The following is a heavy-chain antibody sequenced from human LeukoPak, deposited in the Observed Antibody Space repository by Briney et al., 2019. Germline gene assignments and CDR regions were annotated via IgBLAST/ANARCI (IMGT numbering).Heavy chain of an antibody. CDR3: ARGPAADTAMVAPFDY. CDR2: INWNGGST. Sequence: AGGSLRLSCAASGFTFDDYGMSWVRQAPGKGLEWVSGINWNGGSTGYADSVKGRFTISRDNAKNSLYLQMNSLRAEDTALYYCARGPAADTAMVAPFDYWGQGTLVTVSS. D-gene: IGHD5-18*01. CDR1: GFTFDDYG. V-gene: IGHV3-20*04. J-gene: IGHJ4*02.